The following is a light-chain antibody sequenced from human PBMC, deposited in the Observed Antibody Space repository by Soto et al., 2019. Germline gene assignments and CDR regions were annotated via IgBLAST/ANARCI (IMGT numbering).Light chain of an antibody. Sequence: EIVLTQSPGTLSLSPGERATLSCRASQSVTSNYLAWYQQKPGQTPRLLIYGASNRATGIPDRFSGSGSGTDFTLTIRRREPEYFAVYYGQQAGSSGTFGQGTKGAIK. CDR1: QSVTSNY. J-gene: IGKJ1*01. CDR2: GAS. CDR3: QQAGSSGT. V-gene: IGKV3-20*01.